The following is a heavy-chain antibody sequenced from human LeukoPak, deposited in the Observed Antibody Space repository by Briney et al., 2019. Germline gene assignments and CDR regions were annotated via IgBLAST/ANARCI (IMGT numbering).Heavy chain of an antibody. Sequence: GASVKVSCKGSGYNFIGFYIHWIRQAPGQGLEWVGWMNPNSGSATYAQKFQGRVTLTSDSSTAYMEVTSLTSDDTAVYYCARRMAKTIMAGAFDYWGQGTLVTVSS. J-gene: IGHJ4*02. CDR1: GYNFIGFY. CDR2: MNPNSGSA. V-gene: IGHV1-2*02. D-gene: IGHD6-19*01. CDR3: ARRMAKTIMAGAFDY.